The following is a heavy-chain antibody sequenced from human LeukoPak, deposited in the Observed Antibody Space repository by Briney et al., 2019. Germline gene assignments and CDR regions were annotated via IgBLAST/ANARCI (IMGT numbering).Heavy chain of an antibody. CDR2: IIPIFGTA. Sequence: SVKVSCKAPGGTFSSYSVSWVRQAPGQGLEWMGRIIPIFGTANYAQKFQGRVTITTDESTSTAYMELSSPRSEDTAVYYCASKHLRGYSYDPAEVYFDYWGQGTLVTVSS. D-gene: IGHD5-18*01. J-gene: IGHJ4*02. CDR3: ASKHLRGYSYDPAEVYFDY. V-gene: IGHV1-69*05. CDR1: GGTFSSYS.